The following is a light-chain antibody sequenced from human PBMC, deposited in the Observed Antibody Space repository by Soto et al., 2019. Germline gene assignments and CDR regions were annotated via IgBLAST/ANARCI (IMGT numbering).Light chain of an antibody. Sequence: EVVLTQSPATLSLSPGERATLSCRASQSVSRYLAWYQQKPGQAPRLLIYDASNRATGIPARFSGSGPGTDFTLTISSLEPEDFAVYYCQQRSNWPPLTFGGGTKVEI. V-gene: IGKV3-11*01. CDR2: DAS. J-gene: IGKJ4*01. CDR1: QSVSRY. CDR3: QQRSNWPPLT.